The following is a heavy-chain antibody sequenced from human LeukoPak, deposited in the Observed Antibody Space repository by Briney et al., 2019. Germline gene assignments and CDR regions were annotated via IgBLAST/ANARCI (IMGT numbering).Heavy chain of an antibody. D-gene: IGHD3-16*01. CDR1: GYTFTSYD. Sequence: ASVKVSCKASGYTFTSYDINWVRQATGQGLEWMGWMNPNSGNTGYAQKFQGRVTMTTNTSISTAYMELSSLRSEDTAVYYCASLVWDDYVWGSYWFDPWGQGTLVTVSS. CDR2: MNPNSGNT. V-gene: IGHV1-8*01. CDR3: ASLVWDDYVWGSYWFDP. J-gene: IGHJ5*02.